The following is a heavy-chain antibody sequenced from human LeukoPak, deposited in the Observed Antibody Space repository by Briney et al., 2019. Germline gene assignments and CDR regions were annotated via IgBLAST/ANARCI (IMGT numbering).Heavy chain of an antibody. CDR3: AKYQTGEGFSYYGMDV. J-gene: IGHJ6*02. D-gene: IGHD7-27*01. CDR2: ISWNSGSI. V-gene: IGHV3-9*01. Sequence: SLRLSCAASGFTFDDYAMHWVRQAPGKGLEWVSGISWNSGSIGYADSVKGRFTISRDNAKNSLYLQMNSLRAEDTALYYCAKYQTGEGFSYYGMDVWGQGTTVTVSS. CDR1: GFTFDDYA.